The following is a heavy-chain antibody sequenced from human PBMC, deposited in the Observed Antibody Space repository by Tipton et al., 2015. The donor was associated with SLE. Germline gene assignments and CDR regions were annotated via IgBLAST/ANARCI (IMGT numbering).Heavy chain of an antibody. J-gene: IGHJ4*02. D-gene: IGHD1-14*01. CDR3: ARVRAGITGYYFDF. Sequence: SLRLSCAASGFTFSSYAMSWVRQAPGKGLEWVSAISGSGGSTYYADSVKGRFTISRDTSKNTLYLQMNSLRPEDTAVYYCARVRAGITGYYFDFWGQGTLVTVSS. CDR2: ISGSGGST. V-gene: IGHV3-23*01. CDR1: GFTFSSYA.